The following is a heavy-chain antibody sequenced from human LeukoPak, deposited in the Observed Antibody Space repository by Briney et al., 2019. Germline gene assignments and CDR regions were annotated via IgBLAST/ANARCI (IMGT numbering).Heavy chain of an antibody. D-gene: IGHD3-22*01. J-gene: IGHJ4*02. CDR2: ISDSGGIT. V-gene: IGHV3-23*01. Sequence: GGSLRLSCTVSGITLSNYGMSWVRQAPGKGLEWVAGISDSGGITNYADSVKGRFTISRDNPKNTLYLQMNSLRVEDTAVYFCAQRGVVIRVILVGFHKEAYYFDSWGQGARVTVSS. CDR1: GITLSNYG. CDR3: AQRGVVIRVILVGFHKEAYYFDS.